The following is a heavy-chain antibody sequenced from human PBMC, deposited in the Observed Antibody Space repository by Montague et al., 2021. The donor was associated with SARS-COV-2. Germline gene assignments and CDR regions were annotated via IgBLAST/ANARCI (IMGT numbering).Heavy chain of an antibody. J-gene: IGHJ6*02. CDR3: ACGEITTRGLIYYYGMDV. Sequence: SETLSLTCTVSGGSISSYYWSWIRQPPGKGLEWIGYIHYSGSTNYNPSLKSRVTISVDTSKNQFSLKLSSVTAADTAVYYCACGEITTRGLIYYYGMDVWGQGTTVTVPS. CDR1: GGSISSYY. CDR2: IHYSGST. V-gene: IGHV4-59*12. D-gene: IGHD3-10*01.